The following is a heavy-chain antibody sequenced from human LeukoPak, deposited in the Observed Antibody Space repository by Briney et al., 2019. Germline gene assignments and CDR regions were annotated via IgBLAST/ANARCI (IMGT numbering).Heavy chain of an antibody. CDR2: INPNSGGT. D-gene: IGHD6-13*01. CDR3: ARGKSSSWYGDYYYGMDV. J-gene: IGHJ6*02. Sequence: GASVKVSCKASGYTFTGYYMHWVRQAPGQALEWMGLINPNSGGTNYAQKFQGRVTMTRDTSISTAYMELSRLRSDDTAVYYCARGKSSSWYGDYYYGMDVWGQGTTVTVSS. V-gene: IGHV1-2*02. CDR1: GYTFTGYY.